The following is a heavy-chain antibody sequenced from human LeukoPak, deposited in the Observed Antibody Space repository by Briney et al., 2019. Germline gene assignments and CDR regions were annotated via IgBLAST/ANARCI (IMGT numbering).Heavy chain of an antibody. CDR3: ARGGKQQLRPGFDY. Sequence: SETLSLTCTVSGGSISSYYWSWIRQPPGKGLEWIGYIYYSGSTNYNPSLKSRVIISVDTSKNQFSLKLSSVTAADTAVYYCARGGKQQLRPGFDYWGQGTLVTVSS. CDR1: GGSISSYY. J-gene: IGHJ4*02. CDR2: IYYSGST. D-gene: IGHD6-13*01. V-gene: IGHV4-59*08.